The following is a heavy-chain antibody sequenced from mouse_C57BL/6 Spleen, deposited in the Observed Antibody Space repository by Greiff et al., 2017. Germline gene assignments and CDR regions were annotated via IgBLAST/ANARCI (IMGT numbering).Heavy chain of an antibody. V-gene: IGHV1-15*01. CDR3: TRGKGWFAY. CDR2: LYPETGGT. CDR1: GYTFTDYE. Sequence: QVQLQPSGAELVRPGASVTLSCTASGYTFTDYEMHWVKQTPVHGLEWIGALYPETGGTAYNQKFKGKAILTADKSSSTAYMELRSLTSEDSAVYYCTRGKGWFAYWGQGTLVNVSA. J-gene: IGHJ3*01.